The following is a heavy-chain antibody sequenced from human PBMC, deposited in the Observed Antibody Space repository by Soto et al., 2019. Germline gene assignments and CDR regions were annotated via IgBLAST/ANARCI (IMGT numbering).Heavy chain of an antibody. CDR3: VCWTRKTDAFDI. Sequence: EVQLVESGGGLVQPGGSLRLSCAASGFTFSSYWMHWVRQAPGKGLVWVSRINSDGSSTSYADSVKGRFTISRDNAKNTLYLQMNSLRAEDTAVYYCVCWTRKTDAFDIWGQGTMVTVSS. J-gene: IGHJ3*02. V-gene: IGHV3-74*01. CDR2: INSDGSST. CDR1: GFTFSSYW. D-gene: IGHD1-1*01.